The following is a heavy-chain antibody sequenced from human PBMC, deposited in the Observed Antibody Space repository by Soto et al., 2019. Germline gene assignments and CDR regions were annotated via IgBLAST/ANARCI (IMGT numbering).Heavy chain of an antibody. CDR1: GYTFTTYG. V-gene: IGHV1-18*01. J-gene: IGHJ4*02. D-gene: IGHD3-10*01. Sequence: QVQLVQSRTDVKKPGASVRVSCKTSGYTFTTYGVSWVRQAPGQGLEWMGWISAHNDNSKYAQKFQGRLTMTADISTSTVYMELRSLRADDTAVYCCARGTSQDYWGQGTLVIVSS. CDR3: ARGTSQDY. CDR2: ISAHNDNS.